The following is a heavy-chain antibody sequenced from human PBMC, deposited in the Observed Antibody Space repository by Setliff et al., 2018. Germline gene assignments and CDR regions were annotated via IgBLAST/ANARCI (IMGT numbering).Heavy chain of an antibody. CDR2: INAGNGNT. J-gene: IGHJ4*02. CDR1: GYTFTNYA. D-gene: IGHD5-18*01. V-gene: IGHV1-3*01. Sequence: ASVKVSCKASGYTFTNYAIHWVRQAPGQRLEWMGWINAGNGNTKYSQKFQGRVTITRDTSASTAYMELSSLRSEDTAVYYCAAIGLDTAMITGVLFDFWGQGTLVTVSS. CDR3: AAIGLDTAMITGVLFDF.